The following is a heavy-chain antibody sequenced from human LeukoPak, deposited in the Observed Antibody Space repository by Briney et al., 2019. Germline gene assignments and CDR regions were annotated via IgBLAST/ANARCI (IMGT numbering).Heavy chain of an antibody. CDR2: IWYDGSNK. J-gene: IGHJ6*02. V-gene: IGHV3-33*01. Sequence: PGGSLRLSCATSGFSFSSYGMHWVRQASGKGLEWVAIIWYDGSNKYYAESEKGRFTISRDNSKNTLYLQMNSLRAEDTAVYYCARESEGMDVWGQGTTVTVSS. CDR1: GFSFSSYG. CDR3: ARESEGMDV.